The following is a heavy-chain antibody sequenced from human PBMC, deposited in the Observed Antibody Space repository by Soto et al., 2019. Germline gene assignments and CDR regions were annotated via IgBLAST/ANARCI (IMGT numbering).Heavy chain of an antibody. V-gene: IGHV3-23*01. Sequence: EVQLLESGGALVQPGGSLRLSCRGSGFTFSDFAMNSVRQAPNKGLEWVSTMTGSGDTTYYAESVKGRFTISRDNSKNTLFLHMTALRADDTAIYFCAKQVYGGNPSPFASWGQGTLVTVSS. CDR1: GFTFSDFA. J-gene: IGHJ4*02. CDR2: MTGSGDTT. D-gene: IGHD4-17*01. CDR3: AKQVYGGNPSPFAS.